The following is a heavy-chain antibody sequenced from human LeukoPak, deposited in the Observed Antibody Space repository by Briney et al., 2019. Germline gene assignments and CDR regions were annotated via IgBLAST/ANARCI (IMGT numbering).Heavy chain of an antibody. V-gene: IGHV6-1*01. CDR1: GDSVSTNSAA. CDR3: ARYVYGGNTGGMDY. D-gene: IGHD4-23*01. Sequence: SQTLSLTCAISGDSVSTNSAAWNWIRQSPSRGLEWLGRTYYRSKWFNDYAVSVRSRITITPDTSKNQFSLQLNPVTPEDTAVYFCARYVYGGNTGGMDYWGQGTLVTVSS. J-gene: IGHJ4*02. CDR2: TYYRSKWFN.